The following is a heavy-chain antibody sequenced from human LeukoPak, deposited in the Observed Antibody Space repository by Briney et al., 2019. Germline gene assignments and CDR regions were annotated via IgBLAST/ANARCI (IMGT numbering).Heavy chain of an antibody. D-gene: IGHD3-10*01. J-gene: IGHJ4*02. V-gene: IGHV3-30-3*01. CDR2: ISYDGSNK. CDR3: ARDHYGSGSYVFDY. Sequence: AGGSLRLSCAASGFTFSSYAMHWVRQAPGKGLEWVAVISYDGSNKYYADSVKGRFTISRDNSKNTLYLQMNSLRAEDTAVYYCARDHYGSGSYVFDYWGQGTLVTVSS. CDR1: GFTFSSYA.